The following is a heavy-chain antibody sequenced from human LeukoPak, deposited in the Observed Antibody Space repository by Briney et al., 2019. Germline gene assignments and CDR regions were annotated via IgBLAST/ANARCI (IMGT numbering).Heavy chain of an antibody. D-gene: IGHD1-26*01. CDR2: IYSGGST. CDR3: ARGGSYLSAFDI. J-gene: IGHJ3*02. CDR1: GFTVSSNY. V-gene: IGHV3-53*01. Sequence: GGSLRLSCAASGFTVSSNYMSWVRQAPGKGGEGVSIIYSGGSTFYSDSVKGRFTISRDNSKNTLYLQMNSLSAEDTAVYYCARGGSYLSAFDIWGQGTMVTVSS.